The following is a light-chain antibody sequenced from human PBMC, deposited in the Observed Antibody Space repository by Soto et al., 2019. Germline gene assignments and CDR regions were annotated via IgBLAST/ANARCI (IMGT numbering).Light chain of an antibody. Sequence: AQPAPLSGSPGQSIALSPPGKSSDVGGYNYVSWYQHHPGKAPKLMIYDVTNRPSGVSDRFSGSKSGNTASLTISGLQAGDEADYYCSSYTSSGNYVFGTGTKVTVL. V-gene: IGLV2-14*03. CDR3: SSYTSSGNYV. CDR2: DVT. CDR1: SSDVGGYNY. J-gene: IGLJ1*01.